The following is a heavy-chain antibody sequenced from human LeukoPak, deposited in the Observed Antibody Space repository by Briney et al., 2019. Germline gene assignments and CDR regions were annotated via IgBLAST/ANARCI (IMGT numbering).Heavy chain of an antibody. CDR2: IWHDGSNK. CDR1: GFIFSTYG. D-gene: IGHD3-16*01. V-gene: IGHV3-33*01. Sequence: GGSLRLSCAASGFIFSTYGMHWVRQAPGKGLEWLALIWHDGSNKCYADSVKGRFTISRDNSKNTLYLQLNNLRAEDTGVYYCAGDTPPGGDYYFEYWGQGTLVTVSS. CDR3: AGDTPPGGDYYFEY. J-gene: IGHJ4*02.